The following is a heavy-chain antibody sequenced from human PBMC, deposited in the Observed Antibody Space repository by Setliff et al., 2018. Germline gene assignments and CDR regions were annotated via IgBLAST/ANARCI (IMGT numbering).Heavy chain of an antibody. J-gene: IGHJ6*03. V-gene: IGHV4-4*08. D-gene: IGHD2-2*01. Sequence: SETLSLTCSVSGASISNYYWSWVRQSPGKGLEWIGYVYTTLSTNYNPSLKSRVTMSVDTSKNQFSLRLSSVTAADTAVYYCARDHAPVPTARQVYYSLDVWGKGTTVTVSS. CDR1: GASISNYY. CDR3: ARDHAPVPTARQVYYSLDV. CDR2: VYTTLST.